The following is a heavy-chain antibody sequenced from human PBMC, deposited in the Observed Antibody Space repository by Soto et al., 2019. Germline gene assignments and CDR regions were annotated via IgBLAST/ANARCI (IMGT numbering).Heavy chain of an antibody. V-gene: IGHV4-34*01. CDR2: INHSGST. D-gene: IGHD3-10*01. CDR3: ARGDRYYGSGSYYYYYYGMDV. CDR1: GGSFSGYY. Sequence: QVQLQQWGAGLLKPSETLSLTCAVYGGSFSGYYWSWIRQPPGKGLEWIGEINHSGSTNYNPSLKSRVTISVDTSKNQFSLKLSSVTAADTAVYYCARGDRYYGSGSYYYYYYGMDVWGQGTMVTVSS. J-gene: IGHJ6*02.